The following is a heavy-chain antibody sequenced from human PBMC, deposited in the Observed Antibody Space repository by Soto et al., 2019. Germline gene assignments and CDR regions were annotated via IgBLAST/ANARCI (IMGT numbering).Heavy chain of an antibody. Sequence: EVQLLEPGGGLVQPGGSLRLSCAASGFTFSSYAMSWVRQAPGKGLGWVSAISGSGGGTYYADSVKGRFTISRDNSKNTVHLQMNSLRVEDTAVYYCAKRESTSYYGSGNWYFDLWGRGTLVTVSS. CDR3: AKRESTSYYGSGNWYFDL. CDR2: ISGSGGGT. J-gene: IGHJ2*01. D-gene: IGHD3-10*01. CDR1: GFTFSSYA. V-gene: IGHV3-23*01.